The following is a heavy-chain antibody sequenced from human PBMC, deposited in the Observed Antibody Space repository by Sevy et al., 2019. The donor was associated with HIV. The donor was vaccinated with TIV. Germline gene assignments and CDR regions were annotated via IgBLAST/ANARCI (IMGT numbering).Heavy chain of an antibody. CDR3: GRDNWGSIDY. D-gene: IGHD7-27*01. Sequence: SETLSLTCTVSGGSLNTYGWSWIRQPPGKGLEWIGYAYYNGGTNCNPSLKSRLTILVGTSERQFSLQLSSVTPADTAVYYCGRDNWGSIDYWGQGVLVTVSS. CDR1: GGSLNTYG. V-gene: IGHV4-59*01. J-gene: IGHJ4*02. CDR2: AYYNGGT.